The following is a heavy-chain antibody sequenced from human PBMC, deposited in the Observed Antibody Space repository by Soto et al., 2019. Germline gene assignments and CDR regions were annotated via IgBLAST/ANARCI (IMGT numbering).Heavy chain of an antibody. CDR2: INHSGST. CDR1: GGSFSGYY. J-gene: IGHJ6*03. D-gene: IGHD3-3*01. Sequence: QVQLQQWGAGLLKPSETLSLTCAVYGGSFSGYYWSWIRQPPGRGLEWIGEINHSGSTNYNPFLKSRVTMSVDTSKNQFSLKLSSVTAADTAVYFCARAVGGYDFWSASYYYYYYMDVWGKGTTVTVSS. V-gene: IGHV4-34*01. CDR3: ARAVGGYDFWSASYYYYYYMDV.